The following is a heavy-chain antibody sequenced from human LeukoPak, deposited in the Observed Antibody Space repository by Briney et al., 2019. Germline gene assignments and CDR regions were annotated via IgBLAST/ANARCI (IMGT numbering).Heavy chain of an antibody. V-gene: IGHV3-21*05. CDR1: GFTFKSFV. D-gene: IGHD3-9*01. J-gene: IGHJ4*02. CDR2: ISKRSGHI. CDR3: ARFDGGFDS. Sequence: PGGSLRLSCAASGFTFKSFVMGWVRQAPGRGLEWVSYISKRSGHIYHTDSVEGRFTTSRDSANDSVYLQMNNLRVEDTAIYSCARFDGGFDSWGQGNLVTVSS.